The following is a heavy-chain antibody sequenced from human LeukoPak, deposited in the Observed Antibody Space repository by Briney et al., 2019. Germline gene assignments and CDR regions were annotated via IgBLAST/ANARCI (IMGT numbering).Heavy chain of an antibody. V-gene: IGHV3-30-3*01. Sequence: GGSLRLSCAASGFTFSSYAMHWVRQAPGKGLEWVAVISYDGSNKYYADSVKGRFTISRDNSKNTLYPQMNSLRAEDTAVYYCARGNGYSSSWPDYWGQGTLVTVSS. CDR1: GFTFSSYA. CDR2: ISYDGSNK. D-gene: IGHD6-13*01. CDR3: ARGNGYSSSWPDY. J-gene: IGHJ4*02.